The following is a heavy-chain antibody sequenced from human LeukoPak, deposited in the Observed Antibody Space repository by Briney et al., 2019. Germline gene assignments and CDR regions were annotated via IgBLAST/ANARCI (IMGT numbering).Heavy chain of an antibody. J-gene: IGHJ4*02. Sequence: ASVKVSCKASGYTFTSYYMRWVRQAPGQGLEWMGIINPSGSSTSYAQKFQGRVTMTRDTSTSTVYMELSSLRSEDTAVYYCARVGTTFEFDYWGQGTLVTVSS. CDR1: GYTFTSYY. CDR3: ARVGTTFEFDY. V-gene: IGHV1-46*01. CDR2: INPSGSST. D-gene: IGHD2/OR15-2a*01.